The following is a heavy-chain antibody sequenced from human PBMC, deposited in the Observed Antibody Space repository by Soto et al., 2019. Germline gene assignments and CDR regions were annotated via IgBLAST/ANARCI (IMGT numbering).Heavy chain of an antibody. CDR2: INPSGGST. Sequence: ASVKVSCKASGYTFTSYYMHWVRKAPGQGLEWMGIINPSGGSTSYAQKFQGRVTMTRDTSTSTVYMELSSLRSEDTAVYYCATDGASSGWYGYWGQGTLVTVSS. CDR3: ATDGASSGWYGY. V-gene: IGHV1-46*01. CDR1: GYTFTSYY. J-gene: IGHJ4*02. D-gene: IGHD6-19*01.